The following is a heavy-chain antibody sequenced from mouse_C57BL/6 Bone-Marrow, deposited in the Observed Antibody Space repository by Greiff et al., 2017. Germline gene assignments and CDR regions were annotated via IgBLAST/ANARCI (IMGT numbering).Heavy chain of an antibody. CDR2: IRSKSNNYAT. Sequence: EVMLVESGGGLVQPKGSLKLSCAASGFSFNTYAMNWVRQAPGKGLEWVARIRSKSNNYATYYADSVKDRFTISRDDSESMLYLQMNNLRTEDSAMYYCLSGVGYSCDYWGRGTTLTVSS. V-gene: IGHV10-1*01. J-gene: IGHJ2*01. D-gene: IGHD3-1*01. CDR3: LSGVGYSCDY. CDR1: GFSFNTYA.